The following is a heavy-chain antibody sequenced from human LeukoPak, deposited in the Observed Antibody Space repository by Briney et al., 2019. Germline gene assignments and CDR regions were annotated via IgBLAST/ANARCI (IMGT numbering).Heavy chain of an antibody. Sequence: SGGSLRLSCAASGFSFSSSWMRWVRQAPGKGLEWVAIINQDGSEKSYVDSVKGRFTISRDNARNSLFLQMNSLRAEDTAVYYCARRLSGSYSFDYWGQGTLVTVSS. J-gene: IGHJ4*02. CDR3: ARRLSGSYSFDY. CDR1: GFSFSSSW. CDR2: INQDGSEK. V-gene: IGHV3-7*03. D-gene: IGHD1-26*01.